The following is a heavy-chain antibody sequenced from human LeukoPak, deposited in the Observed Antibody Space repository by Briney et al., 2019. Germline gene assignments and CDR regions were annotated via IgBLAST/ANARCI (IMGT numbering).Heavy chain of an antibody. CDR1: GGSFSGYY. CDR2: INHSGST. CDR3: ARGLWGIYDAFDI. Sequence: SETLSLTCAVYGGSFSGYYWSWIRQPPGKGLEWIGEINHSGSTNYNPSLKSRVTISVDTSKNQFSLKLSSVTAADTAVYCCARGLWGIYDAFDIWGQGTMVTVSS. D-gene: IGHD6-13*01. J-gene: IGHJ3*02. V-gene: IGHV4-34*01.